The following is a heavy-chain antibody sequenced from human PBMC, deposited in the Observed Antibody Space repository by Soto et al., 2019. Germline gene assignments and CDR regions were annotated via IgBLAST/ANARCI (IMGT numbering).Heavy chain of an antibody. J-gene: IGHJ4*02. CDR2: TYYRSQWLN. CDR1: GDGVSSNSAA. V-gene: IGHV6-1*01. D-gene: IGHD3-22*01. CDR3: ARENGYYHDSTRPFDY. Sequence: SPTLSLPCAISGDGVSSNSAAWNWIRQSPSRGLEWLGRTYYRSQWLNDYADSVKSRITIKPDTSKNEFSVELDSVTPEDTAVDYCARENGYYHDSTRPFDYWGPGTLVTVSS.